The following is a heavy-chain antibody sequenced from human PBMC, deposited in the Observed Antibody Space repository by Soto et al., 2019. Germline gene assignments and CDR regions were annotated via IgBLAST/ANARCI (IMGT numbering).Heavy chain of an antibody. CDR1: GGCIGSYN. J-gene: IGHJ4*02. CDR3: AIVSVWGSYRLYYFVY. V-gene: IGHV4-4*07. D-gene: IGHD3-16*02. Sequence: LSLTGTGDGGCIGSYNPSSCRQPAGKGLEWIERIYTSGSTNYNPSLKRRITMSVDTSKNQFSLKLSSVTAADTAVYYCAIVSVWGSYRLYYFVYWGQGPLVTVSS. CDR2: IYTSGST.